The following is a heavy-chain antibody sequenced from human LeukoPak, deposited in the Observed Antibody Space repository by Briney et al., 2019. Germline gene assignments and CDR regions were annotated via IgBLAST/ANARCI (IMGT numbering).Heavy chain of an antibody. CDR1: GGSISSYY. D-gene: IGHD6-19*01. Sequence: PSETLSLTCTVSGGSISSYYWSWIRQPPGKGLEWIGYIYYSGSTNYNPSLKSRVTISVDTSKSQFSLKLSSVTAADTAVYYCARSGYSSGWHNYYYYMDVWGKGTTVTVSS. CDR3: ARSGYSSGWHNYYYYMDV. J-gene: IGHJ6*03. V-gene: IGHV4-59*08. CDR2: IYYSGST.